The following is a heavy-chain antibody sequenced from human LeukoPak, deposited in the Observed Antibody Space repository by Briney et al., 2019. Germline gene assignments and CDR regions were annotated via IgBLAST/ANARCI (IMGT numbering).Heavy chain of an antibody. Sequence: GGSLRLSCAASGFTFSSTSMSWVRQAPGKGLKWVAVISYDGSNKYYADSVKGRFTISRDNSKNTLYLQMNSLRAEDTAVYYCARAGGSYGLFLDYWGQGTLVTVSS. D-gene: IGHD5-18*01. CDR1: GFTFSSTS. J-gene: IGHJ4*02. CDR2: ISYDGSNK. V-gene: IGHV3-30*04. CDR3: ARAGGSYGLFLDY.